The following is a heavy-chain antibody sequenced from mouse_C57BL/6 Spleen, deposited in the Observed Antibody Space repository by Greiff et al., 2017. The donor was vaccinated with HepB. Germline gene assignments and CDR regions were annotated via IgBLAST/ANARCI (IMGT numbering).Heavy chain of an antibody. CDR2: IYPRSGNT. J-gene: IGHJ1*03. CDR3: ARVGAVGEGYFDV. CDR1: GYTFTSYG. D-gene: IGHD1-1*01. Sequence: QVQLQQSGAELARPGASVKLSCKASGYTFTSYGISWVKQRTGQGLEWIGEIYPRSGNTYYNEKFKGKATLTADKSSSTAYMELRSLTSEDSAVYFCARVGAVGEGYFDVWGTGTTVTVSS. V-gene: IGHV1-81*01.